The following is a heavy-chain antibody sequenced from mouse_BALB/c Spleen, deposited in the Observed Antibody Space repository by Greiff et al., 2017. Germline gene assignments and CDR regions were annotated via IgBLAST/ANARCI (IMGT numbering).Heavy chain of an antibody. CDR1: GYSFTSYW. CDR3: AREITTVVAEGFAY. J-gene: IGHJ3*01. V-gene: IGHV1S127*01. Sequence: VQLQQSGPQLVRPGASVKISCKASGYSFTSYWMHWVKQRPGQGLEWIGMIDPSDSETRLNQKFKDKATLTVDKSSSTAYMQLSSPTSEDSAVYYCAREITTVVAEGFAYWGQGTLVTVSA. D-gene: IGHD1-1*01. CDR2: IDPSDSET.